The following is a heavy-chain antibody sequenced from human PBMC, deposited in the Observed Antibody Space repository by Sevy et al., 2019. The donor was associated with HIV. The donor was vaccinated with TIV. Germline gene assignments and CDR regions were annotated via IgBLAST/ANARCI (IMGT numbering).Heavy chain of an antibody. D-gene: IGHD1-26*01. CDR3: ARGAVVGATTDAFDI. CDR1: GFTFSSYA. V-gene: IGHV3-30-3*01. CDR2: ISYDGSNK. J-gene: IGHJ3*02. Sequence: GGSLRLSCAASGFTFSSYAMHWVRQAPGKGLEWVAVISYDGSNKYYADSVKGRFTISRDNSKNTLYLQMNSLRDEETAVYYCARGAVVGATTDAFDIWGQGTMVTVSS.